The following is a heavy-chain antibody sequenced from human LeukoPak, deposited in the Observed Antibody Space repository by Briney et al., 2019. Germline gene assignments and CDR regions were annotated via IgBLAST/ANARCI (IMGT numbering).Heavy chain of an antibody. CDR3: ARGRVQLWFRFDP. CDR2: INHSGST. CDR1: GGSFSGYY. Sequence: SETLSLTCAVYGGSFSGYYWSWIRQPPGKGLEWIGEINHSGSTNYNPSLKSRVTISVDTSKNQFSLKLSSVTAADTAVYYCARGRVQLWFRFDPWAREPWSPSPQ. J-gene: IGHJ5*02. D-gene: IGHD5-18*01. V-gene: IGHV4-34*01.